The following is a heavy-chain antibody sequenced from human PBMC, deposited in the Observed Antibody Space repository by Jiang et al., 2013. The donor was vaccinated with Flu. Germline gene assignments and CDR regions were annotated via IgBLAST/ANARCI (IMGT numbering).Heavy chain of an antibody. CDR2: ISTYNRNT. CDR3: ARVGAVAGTPFDY. V-gene: IGHV1-18*01. CDR1: GYTFTSYG. Sequence: VSCKASGYTFTSYGISWVRQAPGQGLEWLGWISTYNRNTKYAQKLQGRVTMTTDTSTAYMELRSLRSDDTGLYYCARVGAVAGTPFDYWGKGTLVTVSS. D-gene: IGHD6-19*01. J-gene: IGHJ4*02.